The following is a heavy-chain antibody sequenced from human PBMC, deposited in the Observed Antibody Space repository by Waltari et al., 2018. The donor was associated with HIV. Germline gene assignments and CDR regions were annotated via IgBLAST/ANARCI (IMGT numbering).Heavy chain of an antibody. J-gene: IGHJ4*02. CDR1: GGTFSSYA. CDR2: IIPIFGTA. V-gene: IGHV1-69*01. D-gene: IGHD2-21*01. CDR3: ARDSVCGGDCYSQVPFDY. Sequence: QVQLVQSGAEVKKPGSSVKVSCKASGGTFSSYAISWVRQAPGQGLEWMGGIIPIFGTANYAQKCQGRVTITADESTSTAYMELSSLRSEDTAVYYCARDSVCGGDCYSQVPFDYWGQGTLVTVSS.